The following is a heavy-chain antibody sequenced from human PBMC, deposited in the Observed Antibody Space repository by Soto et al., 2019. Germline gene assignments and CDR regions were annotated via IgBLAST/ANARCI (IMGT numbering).Heavy chain of an antibody. J-gene: IGHJ5*02. CDR3: ARVRVPWRSFNWFDP. Sequence: QVQLVQSGAEVKKPGASVKVSCKASGYTFTSYDINWVRQATGQGLEWMGWMNPNSGNTGYAQKFQGRVTMTRNTSXSTAYMELSSLRSEDTAVYYCARVRVPWRSFNWFDPWGQGTLVTVSS. D-gene: IGHD3-3*01. CDR1: GYTFTSYD. CDR2: MNPNSGNT. V-gene: IGHV1-8*01.